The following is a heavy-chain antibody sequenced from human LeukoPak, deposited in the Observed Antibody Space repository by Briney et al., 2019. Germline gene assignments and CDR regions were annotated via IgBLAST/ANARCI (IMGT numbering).Heavy chain of an antibody. Sequence: GGSLRLSCAASGFIFSSYAMSWVRQARAEGMEWVSAISASGGTTHYADSVKGRFTISRDNSKNTLDLQMNTLRVEDTAIYYCAKGGCSSTSCYVDYWGQGTLVTVSS. J-gene: IGHJ4*02. CDR3: AKGGCSSTSCYVDY. V-gene: IGHV3-23*01. CDR1: GFIFSSYA. CDR2: ISASGGTT. D-gene: IGHD2-2*01.